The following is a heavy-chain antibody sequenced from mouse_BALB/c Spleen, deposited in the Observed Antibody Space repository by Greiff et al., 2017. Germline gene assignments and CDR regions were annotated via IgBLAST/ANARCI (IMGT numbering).Heavy chain of an antibody. J-gene: IGHJ2*01. Sequence: VQLVESGAELVRPGTSVKVSCKASGYAFTNYLIEWVKQRPGQGLEWIGVINPGSGGTNYNEKFKGKATLTADKSSSTAYMQLSSLTSDDSAVYFCARYYGSSHVVDYWGQGTTLTVSS. CDR3: ARYYGSSHVVDY. D-gene: IGHD1-1*01. CDR2: INPGSGGT. V-gene: IGHV1-54*01. CDR1: GYAFTNYL.